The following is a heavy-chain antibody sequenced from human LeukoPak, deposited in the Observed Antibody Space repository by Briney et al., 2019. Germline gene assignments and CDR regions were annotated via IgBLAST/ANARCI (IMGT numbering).Heavy chain of an antibody. CDR1: GDSISNGGYY. V-gene: IGHV4-30-2*01. J-gene: IGHJ6*03. D-gene: IGHD1-14*01. CDR2: IYHSGST. CDR3: ARIINNLAADYYDYMDV. Sequence: PSQTLSLTCTVSGDSISNGGYYWSWIRQPPGEGLEWIGYIYHSGSTYYNPSLKSRVTISVDRSKDQFSLKLSSVTAADTAVYYCARIINNLAADYYDYMDVWGKVTTVTVSS.